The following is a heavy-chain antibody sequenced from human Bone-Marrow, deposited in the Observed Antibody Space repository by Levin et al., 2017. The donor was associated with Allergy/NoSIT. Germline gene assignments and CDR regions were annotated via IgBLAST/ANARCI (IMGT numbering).Heavy chain of an antibody. D-gene: IGHD5-18*01. V-gene: IGHV3-9*01. Sequence: LSLTCAASGFTFDDYAMHWVRQAPGKGLEWVSGISWDIDRIYYADSVKGRFTISRDNDENSLYLQMNSLRVEDTPLYYCAKDRGGYTYGFDAFETWGRGTMVTVSS. CDR3: AKDRGGYTYGFDAFET. J-gene: IGHJ3*02. CDR2: ISWDIDRI. CDR1: GFTFDDYA.